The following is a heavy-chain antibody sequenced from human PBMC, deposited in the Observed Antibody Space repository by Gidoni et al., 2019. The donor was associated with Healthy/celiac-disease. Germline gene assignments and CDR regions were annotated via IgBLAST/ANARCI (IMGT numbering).Heavy chain of an antibody. V-gene: IGHV3-7*03. D-gene: IGHD3-22*01. CDR3: ARDKSPMNSDAFDI. CDR2: IKQDGSGK. Sequence: EVQLVESGGGLVQPGASLRLSCAASGFTFSSYWMSWVRQAPGKGLAWVANIKQDGSGKYYVDSVKGRFTISRDNAKNSQYLQMNSLRAEDTAVYYCARDKSPMNSDAFDIWGQGTMVTVSS. J-gene: IGHJ3*02. CDR1: GFTFSSYW.